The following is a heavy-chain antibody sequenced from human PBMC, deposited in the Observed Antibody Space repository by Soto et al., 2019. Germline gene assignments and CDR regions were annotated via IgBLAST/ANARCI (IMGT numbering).Heavy chain of an antibody. J-gene: IGHJ5*02. D-gene: IGHD1-26*01. CDR1: GFTFSSYA. V-gene: IGHV3-23*01. CDR3: AKDPRMYSGSSNWFDP. Sequence: GGSLRLSRAASGFTFSSYAMSWVRQAPGKGLEWVSAISGSGGSTYYADSVKGRFTISRDNSKNTLYLQMNSLRAEDTAVYYCAKDPRMYSGSSNWFDPWGQGTLVTVSS. CDR2: ISGSGGST.